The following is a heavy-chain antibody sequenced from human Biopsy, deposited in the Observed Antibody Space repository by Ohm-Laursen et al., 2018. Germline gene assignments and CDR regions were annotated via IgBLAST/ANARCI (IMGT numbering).Heavy chain of an antibody. V-gene: IGHV4-4*07. Sequence: TLSLTCTVTDKSINKYYWSWLRQPAGKGLEYIGRILFSGDTNPDYNPSLKSRVTISVDTSKNQFSLNLSSVTAADTAVYYCARLTGDYIWGNWRINHDPFDIWDQGTSVTVSS. CDR3: ARLTGDYIWGNWRINHDPFDI. CDR2: ILFSGDT. D-gene: IGHD3-16*01. CDR1: DKSINKYY. J-gene: IGHJ3*02.